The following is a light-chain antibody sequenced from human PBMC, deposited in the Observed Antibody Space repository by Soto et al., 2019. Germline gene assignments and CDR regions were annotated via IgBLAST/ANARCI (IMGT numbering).Light chain of an antibody. J-gene: IGKJ2*01. CDR1: QSVNSD. CDR3: QQYGGSPPYT. CDR2: GAS. V-gene: IGKV3-15*01. Sequence: ETVMTQSPATVSVSPGERVTLSCRASQSVNSDLAWYQHKPGQAPRLLVYGASTRATDIPARFSGSGSGTDFTLTISRLEPEDFAEYYCQQYGGSPPYTFGRGTKLEIK.